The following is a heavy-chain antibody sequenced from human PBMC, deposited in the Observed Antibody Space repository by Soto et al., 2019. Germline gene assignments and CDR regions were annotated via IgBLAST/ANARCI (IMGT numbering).Heavy chain of an antibody. CDR1: GGSISSYY. Sequence: PSETRLTCTVSGGSISSYYWSWIRQPPGKGLEWIGYIYYSGSTNYNPSLKSRVTISVDTSKNQFSLKLSSVTAADTAVYYCARDHSSGWSNWFDPWGQGTLVTVSS. D-gene: IGHD6-19*01. CDR3: ARDHSSGWSNWFDP. CDR2: IYYSGST. V-gene: IGHV4-59*01. J-gene: IGHJ5*02.